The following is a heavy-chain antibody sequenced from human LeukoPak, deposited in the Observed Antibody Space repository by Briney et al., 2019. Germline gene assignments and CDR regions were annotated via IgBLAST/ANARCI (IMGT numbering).Heavy chain of an antibody. Sequence: KPSETLSLTCTVSGGSISSSSYYWGWIRQPPGKGLEWIGGIYYSGSTYYNPSLKSRATISVDTSKNQFSLKLSSVTAADTAVYYCAGIAVAGSLDDYWGQGTLVTVSS. D-gene: IGHD6-19*01. CDR3: AGIAVAGSLDDY. CDR1: GGSISSSSYY. V-gene: IGHV4-39*01. CDR2: IYYSGST. J-gene: IGHJ4*02.